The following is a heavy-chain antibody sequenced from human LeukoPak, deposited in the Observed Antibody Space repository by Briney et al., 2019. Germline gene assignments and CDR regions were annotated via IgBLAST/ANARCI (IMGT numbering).Heavy chain of an antibody. V-gene: IGHV7-4-1*02. D-gene: IGHD2-15*01. CDR3: ARDADLDIVVVVAATPFDY. CDR2: INTNTGNQ. CDR1: GYTFTGHY. J-gene: IGHJ4*02. Sequence: GASVKVSCKASGYTFTGHYMHWVRQAPGQGLEWMGWINTNTGNQTYAQGFTGRFVFSLDTSVSTAYLQISSLKAEDTAVYYRARDADLDIVVVVAATPFDYWGQGTLVTVSS.